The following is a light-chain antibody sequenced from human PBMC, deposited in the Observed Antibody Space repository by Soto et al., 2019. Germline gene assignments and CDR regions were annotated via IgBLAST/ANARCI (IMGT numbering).Light chain of an antibody. CDR3: QKYNSAPRT. CDR1: QDISNY. V-gene: IGKV1-27*01. Sequence: DIQMTQSPSSLSASVGDRVTITCRASQDISNYLAWYQQKPGKVPHLLIYAASTLQSGVPSLFSGSGSGTNFALTITSLQPEDVATYYCQKYNSAPRTFGQGTKVEVK. J-gene: IGKJ1*01. CDR2: AAS.